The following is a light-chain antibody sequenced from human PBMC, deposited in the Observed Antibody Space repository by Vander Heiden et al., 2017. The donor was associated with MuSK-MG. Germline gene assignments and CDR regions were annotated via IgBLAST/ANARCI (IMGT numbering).Light chain of an antibody. J-gene: IGLJ2*01. CDR3: CSYAGSYTLL. Sequence: GQSVTISCTGTSNDVGGYNYVSWYQQNPGKAPKLMIYDVNKRPSGVPDRFSGSKSGNTASLTISGLQAEDEADYYCCSYAGSYTLLFGGGTKLTVL. CDR2: DVN. V-gene: IGLV2-11*01. CDR1: SNDVGGYNY.